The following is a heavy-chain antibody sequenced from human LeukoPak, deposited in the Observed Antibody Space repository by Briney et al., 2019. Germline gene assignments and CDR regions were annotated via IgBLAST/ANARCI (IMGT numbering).Heavy chain of an antibody. Sequence: GASVKVSCKASGYTFTSYGISWVRQAPGQGLEWMGWISACNGNTNYAQKLQGRVTMTAGTPTSTACMELRSLRSDDTAVYYCARDLGFRWYFDYWGQGTLVTVSS. CDR3: ARDLGFRWYFDY. J-gene: IGHJ4*02. V-gene: IGHV1-18*01. CDR1: GYTFTSYG. D-gene: IGHD4-23*01. CDR2: ISACNGNT.